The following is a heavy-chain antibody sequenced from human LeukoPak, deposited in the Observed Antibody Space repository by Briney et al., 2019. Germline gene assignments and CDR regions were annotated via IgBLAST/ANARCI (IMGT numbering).Heavy chain of an antibody. CDR3: ARDSPRQDDYTALDY. V-gene: IGHV4-4*07. D-gene: IGHD5-24*01. Sequence: SETLSLTCTVSGNSISSYYWSWIRQPAGKGLEWIGRIYTSGSTNYNPSLKSRVTMSVDTSKNQFSLNLSSVTAADTAVYYCARDSPRQDDYTALDYWGQGTLVTVSS. CDR2: IYTSGST. J-gene: IGHJ4*02. CDR1: GNSISSYY.